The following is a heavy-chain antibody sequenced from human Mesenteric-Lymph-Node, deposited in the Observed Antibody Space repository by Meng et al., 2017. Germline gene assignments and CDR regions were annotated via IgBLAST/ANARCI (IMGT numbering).Heavy chain of an antibody. J-gene: IGHJ4*02. Sequence: GESLKISCAASGFTVSSNYMSWVRQAPGKGLEWVSVIYSGGSTYYADSVKGRFTISRDNSKNTLYLQMNGLRAVDTAVYYCARLGYSSSWYVDYWGQGTLVTVSS. D-gene: IGHD6-13*01. CDR2: IYSGGST. V-gene: IGHV3-53*01. CDR3: ARLGYSSSWYVDY. CDR1: GFTVSSNY.